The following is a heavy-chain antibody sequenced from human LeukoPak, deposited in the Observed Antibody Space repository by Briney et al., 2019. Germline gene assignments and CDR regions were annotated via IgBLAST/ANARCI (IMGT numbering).Heavy chain of an antibody. V-gene: IGHV1-2*02. CDR1: GYTFTSYY. CDR2: INPNSGGT. CDR3: ARDRMEYYFDY. J-gene: IGHJ4*02. D-gene: IGHD3-3*01. Sequence: ASVKVSCKASGYTFTSYYMHWVRQAPGQGLEWMGWINPNSGGTNYAQKFQGRVTMTRDKSISTAYMELSRLRSDDTAVYYCARDRMEYYFDYWGQGTLVTVSS.